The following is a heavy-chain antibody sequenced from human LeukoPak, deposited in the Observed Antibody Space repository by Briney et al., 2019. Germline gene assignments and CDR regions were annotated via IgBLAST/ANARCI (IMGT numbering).Heavy chain of an antibody. Sequence: PGRSLRLSCAASGFTFSSYGMHWVRQAPGKGLEWVAVICYDGSNKYYADSVKGRFTISRDNSKNTLYLQMNSLRAEDTAVYYCARAQTGASYSYYYYYGMDVWGQGTTVTVSS. D-gene: IGHD1-26*01. CDR3: ARAQTGASYSYYYYYGMDV. CDR2: ICYDGSNK. V-gene: IGHV3-33*01. CDR1: GFTFSSYG. J-gene: IGHJ6*02.